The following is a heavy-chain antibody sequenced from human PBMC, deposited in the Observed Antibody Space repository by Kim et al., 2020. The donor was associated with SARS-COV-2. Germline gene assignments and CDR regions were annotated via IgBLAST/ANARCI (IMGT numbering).Heavy chain of an antibody. J-gene: IGHJ4*02. Sequence: ASVKVSCKASGYTFTSYYMHWVRQAPGQGLEWMGIINPSGGSTSYAQKFQGRVTMTRDTSTSTVYMELSSLRSEDTAVYYCARGARNGYCTGGVCYSVGYWGQGTLVTVSS. CDR3: ARGARNGYCTGGVCYSVGY. D-gene: IGHD2-8*02. CDR1: GYTFTSYY. V-gene: IGHV1-46*01. CDR2: INPSGGST.